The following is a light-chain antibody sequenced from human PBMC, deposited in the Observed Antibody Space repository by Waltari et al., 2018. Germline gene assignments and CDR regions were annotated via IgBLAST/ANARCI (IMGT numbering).Light chain of an antibody. CDR2: RDN. Sequence: SYELTQPPSVSVSPGQTASITCSGDKLGNKYVSWYQQKPGQSPVLVIYRDNKRPSGIPERFSGSNSGNTATLTISETQAMDEAGYYCQAWDWRTAVFGIGTKVTVL. J-gene: IGLJ1*01. CDR1: KLGNKY. V-gene: IGLV3-1*01. CDR3: QAWDWRTAV.